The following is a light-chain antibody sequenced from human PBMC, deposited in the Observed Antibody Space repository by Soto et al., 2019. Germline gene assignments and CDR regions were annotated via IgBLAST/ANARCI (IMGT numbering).Light chain of an antibody. V-gene: IGKV3-11*01. CDR1: QSVSSY. J-gene: IGKJ1*01. Sequence: EIVLTQSPATLSLSPGERATLSCRASQSVSSYLAWYQQKPGQAPRLLIYDASNRATVIPARFSGSGSGTVFTLTISSLEPEDVAVYYCQQRSNWPRTFGQGTKVEIK. CDR3: QQRSNWPRT. CDR2: DAS.